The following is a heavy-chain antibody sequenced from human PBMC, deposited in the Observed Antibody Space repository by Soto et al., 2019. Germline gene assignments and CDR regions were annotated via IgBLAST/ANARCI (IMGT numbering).Heavy chain of an antibody. V-gene: IGHV3-49*03. D-gene: IGHD6-6*01. CDR1: GFTFGDYA. CDR3: TRDKIEYSSSSGFYYYYYMDV. CDR2: IRSKAYGGTT. J-gene: IGHJ6*03. Sequence: GGSLRLSCTASGFTFGDYAMSWFRQAPGKGLEWVGFIRSKAYGGTTEYAASVKGIFTISRDDSKSIACLQMNSLKTEDTAVYYCTRDKIEYSSSSGFYYYYYMDVWGKGTTVTVSS.